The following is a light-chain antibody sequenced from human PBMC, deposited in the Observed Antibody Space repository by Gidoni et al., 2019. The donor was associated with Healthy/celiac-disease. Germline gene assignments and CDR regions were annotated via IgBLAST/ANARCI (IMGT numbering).Light chain of an antibody. CDR3: QQYNNWPPWT. V-gene: IGKV3-15*01. Sequence: EIVMTQSPATLSVSPGERATLFCRTSQSVSSNLAWYQQKPGQAPRLLIYGASTRATGIPARFSGSGYGTEFTLTISSLQSEDFAVYYCQQYNNWPPWTFGQETKVEIK. CDR1: QSVSSN. CDR2: GAS. J-gene: IGKJ1*01.